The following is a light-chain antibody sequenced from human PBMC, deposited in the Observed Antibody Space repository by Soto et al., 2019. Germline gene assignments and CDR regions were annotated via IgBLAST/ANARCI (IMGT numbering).Light chain of an antibody. CDR3: CSYVATYTYV. J-gene: IGLJ1*01. CDR2: GVS. Sequence: QSALTQPHSVSGSPGQSVTISCTGTNRVVGGYNYVSWYQQSPGKAPKLLIYGVSERPSGVPDRFSGSKSGSTASLTISGLQAEDEADYYCCSYVATYTYVFGTGTKVTVL. CDR1: NRVVGGYNY. V-gene: IGLV2-11*01.